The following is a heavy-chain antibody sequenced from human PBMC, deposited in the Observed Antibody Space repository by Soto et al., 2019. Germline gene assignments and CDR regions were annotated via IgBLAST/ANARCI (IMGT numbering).Heavy chain of an antibody. D-gene: IGHD2-2*01. V-gene: IGHV4-34*01. Sequence: SGTLSRTCAVHGGSFPGHYWSWIRQPPGRGLEWIGEINHSGSTNYNPPLKSRVTISVDTSKNQFSLKLSSVTAADTAVYYCARADGTNIVVVPAAMRRYYCGMDVWGQGTTVS. CDR3: ARADGTNIVVVPAAMRRYYCGMDV. J-gene: IGHJ6*02. CDR1: GGSFPGHY. CDR2: INHSGST.